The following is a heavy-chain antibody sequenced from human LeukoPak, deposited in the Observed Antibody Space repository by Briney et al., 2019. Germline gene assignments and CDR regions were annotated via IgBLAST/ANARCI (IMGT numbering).Heavy chain of an antibody. J-gene: IGHJ4*02. CDR2: IYTSGST. V-gene: IGHV4-4*07. Sequence: SETLSLTCTVSGGSISSYYWSWIRQPPGKGLEWIGRIYTSGSTNYNPSLKSRVTMSVDTSKNQFSLKLSSVTAADTAVYYCASSMVRGGGLDFDYWGQGTLVTVSS. D-gene: IGHD3-10*01. CDR1: GGSISSYY. CDR3: ASSMVRGGGLDFDY.